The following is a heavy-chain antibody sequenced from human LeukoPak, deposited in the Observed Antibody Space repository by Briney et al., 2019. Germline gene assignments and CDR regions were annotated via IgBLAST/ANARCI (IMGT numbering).Heavy chain of an antibody. V-gene: IGHV1-8*01. D-gene: IGHD4-17*01. CDR3: AADDYGEYAMGY. CDR1: GYTFTDYD. J-gene: IGHJ4*02. Sequence: GASVKVSCKASGYTFTDYDINWLQQATGQGLEWMGWMKPNRGHTIYAQKFQGRLTMTRDKSKGTAYMELTSLRSDDTAVYYCAADDYGEYAMGYWGQGTLVTVSS. CDR2: MKPNRGHT.